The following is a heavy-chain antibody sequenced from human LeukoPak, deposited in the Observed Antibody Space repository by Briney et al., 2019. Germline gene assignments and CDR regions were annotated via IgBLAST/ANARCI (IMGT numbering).Heavy chain of an antibody. CDR1: GFTFSSNA. J-gene: IGHJ3*02. D-gene: IGHD6-13*01. V-gene: IGHV3-30-3*01. CDR3: ARFIASPGPDAFDI. CDR2: ISYDGSNK. Sequence: GRSLRLSCAASGFTFSSNAMHWVRQAPGKGLEWVAVISYDGSNKYYADSVKGRFTISRDSARNSVYLQMNSLRADETAVYFCARFIASPGPDAFDIWGQGTLVTVSS.